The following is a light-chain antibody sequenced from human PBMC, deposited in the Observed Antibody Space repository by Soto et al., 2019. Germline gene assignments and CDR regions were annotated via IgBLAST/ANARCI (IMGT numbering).Light chain of an antibody. Sequence: EKVMTQSPATLSMSPGERATLSCRASQSVGSFLAWYQQKPGQAPRLLIYGASTRATCIPARFSGSGSGTEFTLTISSLQSEDFAVYYCQQYTNWPSWTFGQGTKVE. CDR1: QSVGSF. CDR3: QQYTNWPSWT. V-gene: IGKV3-15*01. CDR2: GAS. J-gene: IGKJ1*01.